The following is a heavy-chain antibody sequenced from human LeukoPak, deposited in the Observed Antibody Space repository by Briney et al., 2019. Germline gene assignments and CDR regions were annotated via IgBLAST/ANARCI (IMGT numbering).Heavy chain of an antibody. J-gene: IGHJ3*02. CDR1: GYTFTGYY. Sequence: ASVKVSCKASGYTFTGYYMHWVRQAPGQRLEWMGWINPNSGGTNYAQKFQGRVTMTRYTSISTAYMELSRLRSDDTAVYYCARGGFGDPDAFDIWGQGTMVTVSS. CDR3: ARGGFGDPDAFDI. D-gene: IGHD3-10*01. V-gene: IGHV1-2*02. CDR2: INPNSGGT.